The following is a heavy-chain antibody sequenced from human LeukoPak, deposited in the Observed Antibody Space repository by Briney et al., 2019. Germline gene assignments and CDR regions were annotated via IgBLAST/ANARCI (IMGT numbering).Heavy chain of an antibody. CDR1: GFTFDDYA. J-gene: IGHJ4*02. D-gene: IGHD1-1*01. Sequence: PGRSLRLSCAASGFTFDDYAMHWVRQAPGKGLEWVAVISYDGSNKYYADSVKGRFTISRDNSKNTLYLQMNSLRAEDTAVYYCARELERTFDYWGQGTLVTVSS. V-gene: IGHV3-30*04. CDR3: ARELERTFDY. CDR2: ISYDGSNK.